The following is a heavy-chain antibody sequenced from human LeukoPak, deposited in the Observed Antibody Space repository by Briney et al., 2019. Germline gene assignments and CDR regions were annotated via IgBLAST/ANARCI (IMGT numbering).Heavy chain of an antibody. Sequence: SSETLSLTCAISGDTVSSNSAAWNCIRQSPWRGLEWLRRTYYRSKWYNDYAVSVKGLVTINPNTSKNQFSLQLNSVTPDDTAVYYCARDVNYGPFDYWGQGILVTVSS. CDR2: TYYRSKWYN. J-gene: IGHJ4*02. D-gene: IGHD3-10*01. V-gene: IGHV6-1*01. CDR3: ARDVNYGPFDY. CDR1: GDTVSSNSAA.